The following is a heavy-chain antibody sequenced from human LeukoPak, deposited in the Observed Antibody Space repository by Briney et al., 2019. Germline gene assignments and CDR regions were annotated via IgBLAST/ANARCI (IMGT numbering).Heavy chain of an antibody. J-gene: IGHJ4*02. Sequence: PGGSLRLSCAASGFTFSSYGMHWVRQAPGKGLEWVAFIRYDGSNKYYADSVKGRFTISRDNSKNTLYLQMNSLRAEDTAVYYCAKDPWGDFWSGYLDCWGQGTLVTVSS. D-gene: IGHD3-3*01. CDR3: AKDPWGDFWSGYLDC. CDR1: GFTFSSYG. CDR2: IRYDGSNK. V-gene: IGHV3-30*02.